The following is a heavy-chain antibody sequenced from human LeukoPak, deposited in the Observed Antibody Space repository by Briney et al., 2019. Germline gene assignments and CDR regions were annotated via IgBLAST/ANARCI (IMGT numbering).Heavy chain of an antibody. CDR1: RFTFNKYA. V-gene: IGHV3-23*01. D-gene: IGHD6-13*01. CDR3: AKSYSSSWYVGFDS. J-gene: IGHJ5*01. CDR2: ISGSGGST. Sequence: GGSLTLSCAASRFTFNKYAMSWVRQAPGKGLEWVSVISGSGGSTYYADSVKGRFTISRDNSKNTLYLQMNSLRAEDTAVYYCAKSYSSSWYVGFDSWGQGTLVTVSS.